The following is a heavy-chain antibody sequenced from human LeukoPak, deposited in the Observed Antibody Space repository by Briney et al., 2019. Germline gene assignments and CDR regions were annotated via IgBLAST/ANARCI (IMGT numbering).Heavy chain of an antibody. Sequence: PSETLSLTCSVSGGSFSSHYWSWIRQPPGKGLEWIGYVYYSGSTDYNPSLKSRVTMSVDTSKNQFSLKLSSVTAADTAVYYCARHRSGSYSYGLFDYWGQGTLVTVSS. CDR3: ARHRSGSYSYGLFDY. CDR1: GGSFSSHY. D-gene: IGHD5-18*01. J-gene: IGHJ4*02. CDR2: VYYSGST. V-gene: IGHV4-59*08.